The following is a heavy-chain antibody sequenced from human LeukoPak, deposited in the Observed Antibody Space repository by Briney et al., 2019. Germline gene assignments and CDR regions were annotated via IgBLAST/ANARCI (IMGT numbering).Heavy chain of an antibody. J-gene: IGHJ4*02. Sequence: SESLSLTCTVSGRSISGYYWSWIRQPPGKGLEWIWYIYSSGSTNYNPSLKSRVTISIDMSKNQLYLKLTAGAAAERPLYNGPREGSTVTHFDDWGQGTLVTVSS. CDR1: GRSISGYY. CDR2: IYSSGST. D-gene: IGHD2-2*01. CDR3: PREGSTVTHFDD. V-gene: IGHV4-59*01.